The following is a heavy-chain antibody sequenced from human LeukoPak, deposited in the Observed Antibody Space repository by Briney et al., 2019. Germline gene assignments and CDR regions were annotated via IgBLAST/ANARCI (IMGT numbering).Heavy chain of an antibody. J-gene: IGHJ5*02. V-gene: IGHV1-46*01. CDR1: GYTFSNYY. CDR2: INPSGGST. D-gene: IGHD4-17*01. Sequence: GASVKVSCKASGYTFSNYYIHWVRQAPGQGLEWMGTINPSGGSTSYAQRFQGRVTMTRDTSTDTVYMELSGLRSEDTAVYYCARIKARTTENNWFDPWGQGSLVTVSS. CDR3: ARIKARTTENNWFDP.